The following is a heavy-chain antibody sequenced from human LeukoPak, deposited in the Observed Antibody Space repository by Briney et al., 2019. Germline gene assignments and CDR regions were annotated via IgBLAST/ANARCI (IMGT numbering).Heavy chain of an antibody. Sequence: TGGSLRLSCAASGFTFSSYAMSWVRQAPGKGLEWVSAISGSGISTYYADSVKGRFSISRDNAKNSLYLQMNSLRAEDTAMYYCARGHWGLDYWGQGTLVTVSS. D-gene: IGHD7-27*01. CDR3: ARGHWGLDY. J-gene: IGHJ4*02. CDR2: ISGSGIST. V-gene: IGHV3-23*01. CDR1: GFTFSSYA.